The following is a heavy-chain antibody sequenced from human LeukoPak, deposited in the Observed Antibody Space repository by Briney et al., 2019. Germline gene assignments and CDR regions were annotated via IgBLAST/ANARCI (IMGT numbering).Heavy chain of an antibody. CDR3: VRGGRWLQSLLDY. D-gene: IGHD5-24*01. V-gene: IGHV3-74*01. CDR1: GFTFSSYW. J-gene: IGHJ4*02. CDR2: INSDGSST. Sequence: GGSLRLSCAASGFTFSSYWMHWVRQAPGKGLVWVSRINSDGSSTSYADSVKGRFTVSRDNAKNTLYLQMNSLRAEDTAVYYCVRGGRWLQSLLDYWGQGTLVTVSS.